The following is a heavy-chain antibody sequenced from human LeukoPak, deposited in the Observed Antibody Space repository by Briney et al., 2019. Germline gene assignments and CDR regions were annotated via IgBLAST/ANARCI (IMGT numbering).Heavy chain of an antibody. Sequence: PSETLSLTCTVSGYSISSGYYWAWIWQPPGKGLEWIGYIYHSGSTNYNPSLKSRVTISVDTSKNQFSLKLSSVTAADTAAYYCARLETSSGSLSYFDYWGQGTLVTVSS. V-gene: IGHV4-38-2*02. J-gene: IGHJ4*02. CDR3: ARLETSSGSLSYFDY. CDR1: GYSISSGYY. CDR2: IYHSGST. D-gene: IGHD6-19*01.